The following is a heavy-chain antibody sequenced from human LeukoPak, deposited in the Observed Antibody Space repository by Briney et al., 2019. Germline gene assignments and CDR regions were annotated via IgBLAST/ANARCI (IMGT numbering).Heavy chain of an antibody. CDR3: ARDGKYCSSTSCYYYCMDV. CDR2: INHSGST. Sequence: SETLSLTCAVYGGSFSGYYWSWIRQPPGKGLEWIGEINHSGSTNYNPSLKSRVTKSVDTSKNQFSLKLSSVTAADTAVYYCARDGKYCSSTSCYYYCMDVWGKGTTVTVSS. J-gene: IGHJ6*03. CDR1: GGSFSGYY. V-gene: IGHV4-34*01. D-gene: IGHD2-2*01.